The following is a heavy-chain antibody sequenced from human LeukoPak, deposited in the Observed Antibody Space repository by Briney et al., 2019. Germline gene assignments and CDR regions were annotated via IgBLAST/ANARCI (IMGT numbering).Heavy chain of an antibody. J-gene: IGHJ2*01. CDR3: ARWYSSGYYYSYWYFDL. V-gene: IGHV4-34*01. D-gene: IGHD3-22*01. CDR1: GGSFSGYY. Sequence: SETLSLTCAVYGGSFSGYYWSWIRQPPGKGLEWIGEINHSGSTNYNLSLKSRVTISVDTSKNQFSPKLSSVTAADTAVYYCARWYSSGYYYSYWYFDLWGRGTLVTVSS. CDR2: INHSGST.